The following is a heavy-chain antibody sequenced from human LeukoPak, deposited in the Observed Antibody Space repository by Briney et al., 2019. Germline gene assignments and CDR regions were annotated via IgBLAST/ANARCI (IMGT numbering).Heavy chain of an antibody. CDR2: ISFSGTNT. V-gene: IGHV3-23*01. D-gene: IGHD6-25*01. CDR3: AKEVKAATNWFDP. Sequence: GGSLRLSCAASGFTFSSYAMSWVRQAPGKGLEWVSAISFSGTNTYYADSVKGRFTISRDNLKNTLYLQMNSLGAEDTAVYFCAKEVKAATNWFDPWGQGTLVTVSS. J-gene: IGHJ5*02. CDR1: GFTFSSYA.